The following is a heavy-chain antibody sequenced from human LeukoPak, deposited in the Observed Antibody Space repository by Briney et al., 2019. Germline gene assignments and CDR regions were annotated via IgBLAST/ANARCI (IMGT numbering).Heavy chain of an antibody. CDR2: IYYSGST. V-gene: IGHV4-59*01. CDR3: ATQYSSGIDY. D-gene: IGHD6-19*01. CDR1: GGSISSYY. J-gene: IGHJ4*02. Sequence: SETLSLTCTVSGGSISSYYWSWIRQPPGKGLEWIGYIYYSGSTNYNPSLKSRVTISVDTSKNQFSLKLSSVTAADTAVCYCATQYSSGIDYWGQGTLVTVSS.